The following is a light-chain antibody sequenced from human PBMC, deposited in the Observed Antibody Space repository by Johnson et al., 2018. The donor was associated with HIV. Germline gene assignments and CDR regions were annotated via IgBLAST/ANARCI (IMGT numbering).Light chain of an antibody. Sequence: QSVLTQPPSVSAAPGQRVTISCSGCSSNIGNNYVSWYQQLPGTAPKLLTYVNNKRPSGIPDRFSGSKSGTSAALGITGLHTGDEADYYCGTWDPTLRGVFGTGTKFTVL. V-gene: IGLV1-51*02. CDR3: GTWDPTLRGV. CDR1: SSNIGNNY. CDR2: VNN. J-gene: IGLJ1*01.